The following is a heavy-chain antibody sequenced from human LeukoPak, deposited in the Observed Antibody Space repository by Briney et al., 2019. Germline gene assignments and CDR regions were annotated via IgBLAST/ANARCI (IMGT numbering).Heavy chain of an antibody. J-gene: IGHJ6*03. V-gene: IGHV1-8*01. CDR2: MNPNSGNT. Sequence: ASVKVSCKASGYTFTSYDINWVRQATGQGLEWMGWMNPNSGNTGYAQKFQGRVTMTRNTSISTAYMELSSLRSEDTAVYYCASHNYYDIPPYYYYYMDVWGKGTTVTVSS. CDR1: GYTFTSYD. CDR3: ASHNYYDIPPYYYYYMDV. D-gene: IGHD3-22*01.